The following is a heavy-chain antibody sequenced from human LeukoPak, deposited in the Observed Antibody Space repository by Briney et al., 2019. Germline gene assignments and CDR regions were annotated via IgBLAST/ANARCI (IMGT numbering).Heavy chain of an antibody. CDR3: ARAGYCSGGSCYFDY. J-gene: IGHJ4*02. V-gene: IGHV3-74*01. Sequence: GGSLRLSCAASGFSFGSYWMHWVRQAPGKGLVWVSRINTDGSSRSDADSVKGRVTFSRDNAKNTLYLQMNSLRAEDTAVYYCARAGYCSGGSCYFDYWGQGTLVIVSS. D-gene: IGHD2-15*01. CDR2: INTDGSSR. CDR1: GFSFGSYW.